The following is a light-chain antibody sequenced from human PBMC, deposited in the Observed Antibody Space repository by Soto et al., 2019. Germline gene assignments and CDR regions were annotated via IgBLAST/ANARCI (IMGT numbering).Light chain of an antibody. Sequence: VLTQSPGTVSLSPGERATLSCRASQSVSSSSLAWYQQRPGQAPRLLIFTASSRATGTPDRFSGSGSGTDFTLTISRREPEDFAVYYCQLYGSSPPYIFGPGTKVDI. CDR2: TAS. J-gene: IGKJ2*01. CDR1: QSVSSSS. V-gene: IGKV3-20*01. CDR3: QLYGSSPPYI.